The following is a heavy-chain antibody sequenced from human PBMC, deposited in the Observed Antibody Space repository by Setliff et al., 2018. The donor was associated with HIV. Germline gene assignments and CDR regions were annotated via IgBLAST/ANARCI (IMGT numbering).Heavy chain of an antibody. Sequence: SETLSLTCTVSGGSISSSTNWWTWVRQTPGKGLEWIGEIYDSGSTNYNPSLKSRVTISVVKSKNQFSLKLNSVTAADTAVYYCAGGSNFWSGYPRWGQGTTVTVSS. CDR3: AGGSNFWSGYPR. CDR1: GGSISSSTNW. V-gene: IGHV4-4*02. J-gene: IGHJ6*02. D-gene: IGHD3-3*01. CDR2: IYDSGST.